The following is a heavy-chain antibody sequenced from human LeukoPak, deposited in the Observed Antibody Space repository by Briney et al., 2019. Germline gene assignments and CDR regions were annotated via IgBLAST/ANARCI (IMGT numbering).Heavy chain of an antibody. J-gene: IGHJ4*02. CDR1: GFTFRSYW. CDR2: IKSDGSST. Sequence: PGGSLRLSCAAPGFTFRSYWMHWVRQAPGKGLVWVSRIKSDGSSTTYADSVKGRFTISRDNAKNALYLQMNSLRGEDTGVYYCARDAAGLDYWGQGTLVTVSS. D-gene: IGHD1-14*01. CDR3: ARDAAGLDY. V-gene: IGHV3-74*01.